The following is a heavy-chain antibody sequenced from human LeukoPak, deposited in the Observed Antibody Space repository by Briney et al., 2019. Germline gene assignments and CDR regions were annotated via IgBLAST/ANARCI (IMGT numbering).Heavy chain of an antibody. Sequence: GAXXKVSCKASGYTFTGYYMHWVRQAPGQGLEWMGWINPNSGGTNYAQKFQGRVTMTRDTSISTAYMELSRLRSDDTAVYYCARDPPKFYSGSYSGWFDPWGQGTLVTVSS. CDR1: GYTFTGYY. V-gene: IGHV1-2*02. J-gene: IGHJ5*02. CDR3: ARDPPKFYSGSYSGWFDP. CDR2: INPNSGGT. D-gene: IGHD1-26*01.